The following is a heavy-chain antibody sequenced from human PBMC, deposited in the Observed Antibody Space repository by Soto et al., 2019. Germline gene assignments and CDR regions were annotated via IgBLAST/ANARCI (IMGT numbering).Heavy chain of an antibody. CDR3: ARGGGLTPNFDY. CDR2: IHSSGNS. V-gene: IGHV4-59*01. Sequence: SETLSLTCTVSGGSISSYYWSWIRQPPGKGLEWIGYIHSSGNSNYNPSLKSRVTASADTSKNQFSLKLKSVTAADTAVYYCARGGGLTPNFDYWGQGTLGTVSS. J-gene: IGHJ4*02. CDR1: GGSISSYY. D-gene: IGHD7-27*01.